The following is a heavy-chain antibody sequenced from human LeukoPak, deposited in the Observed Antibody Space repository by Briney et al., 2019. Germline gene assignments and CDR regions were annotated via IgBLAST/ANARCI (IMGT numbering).Heavy chain of an antibody. CDR2: INNSGGST. CDR1: GFTFSSYA. Sequence: GGSLRLSCAASGFTFSSYAMSRVRQAPGKGLEWVSSINNSGGSTYYADSVKGRFAISRDNPKNTLYLQMNSLRAEDTAVYYCARGSAVRGPSDYWGQGTLVTVSS. J-gene: IGHJ4*02. D-gene: IGHD3-10*01. V-gene: IGHV3-23*01. CDR3: ARGSAVRGPSDY.